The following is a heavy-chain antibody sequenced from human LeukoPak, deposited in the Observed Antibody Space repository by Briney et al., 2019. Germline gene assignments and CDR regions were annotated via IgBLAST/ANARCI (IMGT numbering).Heavy chain of an antibody. CDR3: ARGFCSVTTWGYFDY. D-gene: IGHD4-17*01. CDR2: IYSGGGT. Sequence: GGSLRLSCAASGFTVSTNYMSWVRQAPGKGLEWVSLIYSGGGTYYAVSVKGRFTISRDNSRNTLSLQMNSLRVDDTAVYYCARGFCSVTTWGYFDYWGQGALVTVSS. J-gene: IGHJ4*02. V-gene: IGHV3-66*01. CDR1: GFTVSTNY.